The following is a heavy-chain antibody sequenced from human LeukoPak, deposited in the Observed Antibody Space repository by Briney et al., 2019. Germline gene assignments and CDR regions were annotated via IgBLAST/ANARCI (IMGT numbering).Heavy chain of an antibody. J-gene: IGHJ4*02. CDR1: GYTFTSYG. V-gene: IGHV1-18*01. Sequence: ASVKVSCKASGYTFTSYGISWVRQAPGQGLEWMGWISAYNGNTNYAQKLQGRVTMTTDTSTSTVYMELRSLRSDDTAVYYCASCSSTSCYTGSDYWGQGALVTVFS. CDR3: ASCSSTSCYTGSDY. CDR2: ISAYNGNT. D-gene: IGHD2-2*02.